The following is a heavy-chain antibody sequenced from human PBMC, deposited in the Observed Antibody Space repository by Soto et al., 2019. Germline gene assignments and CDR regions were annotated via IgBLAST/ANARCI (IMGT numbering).Heavy chain of an antibody. CDR2: TYYRSKWYT. V-gene: IGHV6-1*01. CDR3: ARKHWLDHYKWFAP. J-gene: IGHJ5*02. CDR1: GDSVSSNSAA. Sequence: PSQTLSLTCDISGDSVSSNSAAWNWIRQSPSRGLEWLGRTYYRSKWYTDYAESVKSRITINSDTSKNQFSLQLNSVTPEDTAVIYFARKHWLDHYKWFAPWGQGTLATVSA. D-gene: IGHD6-19*01.